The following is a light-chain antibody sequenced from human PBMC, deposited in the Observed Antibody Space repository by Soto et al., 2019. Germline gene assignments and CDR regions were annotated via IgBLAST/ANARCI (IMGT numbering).Light chain of an antibody. CDR2: SAS. V-gene: IGKV3-15*01. CDR3: QQRSNWPPIT. CDR1: QSVNNN. J-gene: IGKJ5*01. Sequence: EIVMTQSPATLSVSPGERATLPCRASQSVNNNLAWYQQRPGQVPRLLIHSASTRATGIPARFSASGFGTDFTLTISSLEPEDAAVYYCQQRSNWPPITFGQGTRLEIK.